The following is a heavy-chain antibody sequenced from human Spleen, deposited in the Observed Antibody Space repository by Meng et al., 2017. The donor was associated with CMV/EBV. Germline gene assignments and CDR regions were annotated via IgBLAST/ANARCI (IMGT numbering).Heavy chain of an antibody. CDR3: AMRDLGILGARRDY. CDR1: GCVMSSSSYY. D-gene: IGHD7-27*01. CDR2: MYYSGRV. Sequence: SGCVMSSSSYYWGWIRQPLGTGLEWIGHMYYSGRVYDNPSLKSRNTMSLVTPKIHFPLMLSSVIYAYTAVYYCAMRDLGILGARRDYWGQGTLVTVSS. J-gene: IGHJ4*02. V-gene: IGHV4-39*02.